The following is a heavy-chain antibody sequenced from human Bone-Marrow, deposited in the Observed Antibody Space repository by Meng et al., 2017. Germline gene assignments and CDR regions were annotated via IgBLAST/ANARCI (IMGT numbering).Heavy chain of an antibody. D-gene: IGHD6-13*01. V-gene: IGHV1-2*06. CDR1: GYNFPDYW. J-gene: IGHJ4*02. CDR3: ARDEDISAAGKLFGDY. Sequence: QVQLVPSGAEVKKPGASVKVSCKPSGYNFPDYWLHWVRRAPGQGLEWMGRIDPKSGDTHYAQRFQGRVTMTGDTSISTAYMELSGLRSDDTAMYYCARDEDISAAGKLFGDYWGQGTLVTVSS. CDR2: IDPKSGDT.